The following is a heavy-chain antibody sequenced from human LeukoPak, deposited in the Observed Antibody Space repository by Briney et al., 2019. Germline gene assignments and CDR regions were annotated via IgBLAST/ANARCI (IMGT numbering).Heavy chain of an antibody. Sequence: GGSLRLSCAASGFTFSSYAMSWVRQAPGKGLEWVSAVSGSGGSTYYADSVKGRFTISRDNSKNTLYLQMNSLRAEDTAVYYCAKGGYSSSLGDFDYWGQGTLVTVSS. CDR2: VSGSGGST. J-gene: IGHJ4*02. D-gene: IGHD6-13*01. V-gene: IGHV3-23*01. CDR1: GFTFSSYA. CDR3: AKGGYSSSLGDFDY.